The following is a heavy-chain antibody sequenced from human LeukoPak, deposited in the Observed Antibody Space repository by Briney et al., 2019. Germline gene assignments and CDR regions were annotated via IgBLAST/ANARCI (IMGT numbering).Heavy chain of an antibody. Sequence: PSETLSLTCAVYGRSFSGYYWTWIGQTPGKGLEWIGEINHSGITDYNPSLRSRVTISVDTSKNQFSLKLSSVTAADTAIYYCARAVIVVAAATQRNWFDPWGQGTLVTVSS. V-gene: IGHV4-34*01. J-gene: IGHJ5*02. D-gene: IGHD2-15*01. CDR1: GRSFSGYY. CDR3: ARAVIVVAAATQRNWFDP. CDR2: INHSGIT.